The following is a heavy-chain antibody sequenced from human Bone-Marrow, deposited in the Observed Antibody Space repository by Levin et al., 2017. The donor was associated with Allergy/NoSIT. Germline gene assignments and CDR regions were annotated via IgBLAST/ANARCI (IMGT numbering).Heavy chain of an antibody. CDR3: VKSLNTMTIHDGFDF. D-gene: IGHD1/OR15-1a*01. CDR2: ISWNSGKT. V-gene: IGHV3-9*01. Sequence: GGSLRLSCATSKFMFDDYGMYWVRQAPGKGLEWVSGISWNSGKTHYADSVKGRFVISRDNAKNSLYLQMNSLRTADTALYYCVKSLNTMTIHDGFDFWGQGTMVTVSA. J-gene: IGHJ3*01. CDR1: KFMFDDYG.